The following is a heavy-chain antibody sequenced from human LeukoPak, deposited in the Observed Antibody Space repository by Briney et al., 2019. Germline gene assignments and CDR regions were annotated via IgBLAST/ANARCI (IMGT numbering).Heavy chain of an antibody. J-gene: IGHJ4*02. V-gene: IGHV4-39*07. D-gene: IGHD6-19*01. CDR3: ASYSSGCHDY. CDR1: GGSISSSSYY. Sequence: SVTLSLTCTVSGGSISSSSYYWGWIRQPPGKGLEWIGSIYYSGSTYYNPSLKSRVTISVDTSKNQFSLKLSSVTAADTAVYYCASYSSGCHDYWGQGTLVTVSS. CDR2: IYYSGST.